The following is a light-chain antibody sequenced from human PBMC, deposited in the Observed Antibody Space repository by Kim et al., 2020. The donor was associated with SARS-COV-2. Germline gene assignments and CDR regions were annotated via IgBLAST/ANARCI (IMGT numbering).Light chain of an antibody. V-gene: IGKV3D-15*01. CDR3: HQYNNWPPLT. Sequence: ETVMTQSPATLSVSPGERATLSCRASHSVSTNLAWYQQKLGQAPRLLIYGASNRATGIPARFSGGGSGTEFTLTISSLQSEDFAVYYCHQYNNWPPLTFGGGTKVDIK. J-gene: IGKJ4*01. CDR2: GAS. CDR1: HSVSTN.